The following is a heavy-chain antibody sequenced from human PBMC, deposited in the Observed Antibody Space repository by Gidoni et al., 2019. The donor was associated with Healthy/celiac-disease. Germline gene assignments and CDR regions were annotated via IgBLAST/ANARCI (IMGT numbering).Heavy chain of an antibody. D-gene: IGHD3-16*01. Sequence: EVQLVQSGAEVKKPGESLRISCKGSGYSFTSYWISWVRQMPGKGLEWMGRIDPSDSYTNYSPSFQGHVTISADKSISTAYLQWSSLKASDTAMYYCARHIGGVMAHDYGDYWGQGTLVTVSS. CDR2: IDPSDSYT. V-gene: IGHV5-10-1*01. CDR3: ARHIGGVMAHDYGDY. CDR1: GYSFTSYW. J-gene: IGHJ4*02.